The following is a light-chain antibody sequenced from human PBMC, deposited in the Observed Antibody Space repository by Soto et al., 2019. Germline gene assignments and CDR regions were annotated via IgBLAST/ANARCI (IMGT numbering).Light chain of an antibody. CDR1: QSISSW. V-gene: IGKV1-5*03. CDR3: QQYNSYSYT. CDR2: KAS. J-gene: IGKJ2*01. Sequence: DIQMTQSPSTLSASVGDRVTITCRASQSISSWLAWYQQKSGKAPKLLIYKASSFESGVPSRFSGSGSGTEFTLTISSLQPDDFATYYCQQYNSYSYTFGQGTKLEIK.